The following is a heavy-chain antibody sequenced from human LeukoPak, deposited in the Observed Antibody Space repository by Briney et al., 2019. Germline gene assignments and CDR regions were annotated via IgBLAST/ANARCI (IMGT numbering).Heavy chain of an antibody. CDR2: IYYSGST. D-gene: IGHD3-9*01. CDR3: ARGGPPGEYYDILTGSTYGMDV. CDR1: SGSISSYY. V-gene: IGHV4-59*06. Sequence: SETLSLTCTVSSGSISSYYWSWIRQHPGKGLEWIGYIYYSGSTYYNPSLKSRVTISVDTSKNQFSLKLSSVTAADTAVYYCARGGPPGEYYDILTGSTYGMDVWGQGTTVTVSS. J-gene: IGHJ6*02.